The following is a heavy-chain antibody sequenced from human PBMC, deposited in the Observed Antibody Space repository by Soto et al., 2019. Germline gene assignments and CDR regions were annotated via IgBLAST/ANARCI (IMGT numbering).Heavy chain of an antibody. J-gene: IGHJ4*02. V-gene: IGHV4-4*02. D-gene: IGHD3-9*01. CDR3: ATDFDGFDY. CDR1: SGSITSSNW. CDR2: ISHSGTI. Sequence: SETLSLTCAVSSGSITSSNWWSWVRQSPGRGLEWIGKISHSGTINYNPSLRRRLTISVDRPGNKLFLKLTSVTAADTAVYYCATDFDGFDYWGQGTLVTVSS.